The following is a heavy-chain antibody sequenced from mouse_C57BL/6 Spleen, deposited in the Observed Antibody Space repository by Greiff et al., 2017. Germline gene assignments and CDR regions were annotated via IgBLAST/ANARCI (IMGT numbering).Heavy chain of an antibody. D-gene: IGHD3-2*02. J-gene: IGHJ2*01. CDR2: IDPSDSET. Sequence: VQLKQPGAELVRPGSSVKLSCKASGYTFTSYWMHWVKQRPIQGLEWIGNIDPSDSETHYNQKFKDKATLTVDKSSSTAYMQLSSLTSEDSAVYYCARRSSGYLYYFDYWGQGTTLTVSS. V-gene: IGHV1-52*01. CDR3: ARRSSGYLYYFDY. CDR1: GYTFTSYW.